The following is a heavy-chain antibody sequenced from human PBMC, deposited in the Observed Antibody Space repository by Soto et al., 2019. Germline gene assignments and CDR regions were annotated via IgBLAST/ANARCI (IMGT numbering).Heavy chain of an antibody. V-gene: IGHV4-34*01. CDR3: ARALPEGSFDY. CDR2: INHSGST. J-gene: IGHJ4*02. Sequence: QVQLQHWGAGLLKPSETLSLTCAVYGGSFSGYYWSGIRQPPGKGLQWIGEINHSGSTNYNPSLKSRVTISVDTAKNQFSLKLSSVTAADTAVYYCARALPEGSFDYWGQGTLVTVSS. CDR1: GGSFSGYY.